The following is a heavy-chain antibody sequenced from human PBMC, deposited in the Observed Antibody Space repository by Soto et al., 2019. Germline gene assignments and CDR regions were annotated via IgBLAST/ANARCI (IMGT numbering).Heavy chain of an antibody. D-gene: IGHD6-19*01. J-gene: IGHJ4*02. V-gene: IGHV3-30*18. CDR1: GFTFSSYG. CDR3: AKDQQWLTYYFDY. Sequence: QVQLVESGGGVVQPGRSLRLSCAASGFTFSSYGMHWIRQAPGKGLEWVAVISYDGSNKYYADSVKGRFTISRDNSKNKLYLQMNSLRAEDTAVYYCAKDQQWLTYYFDYWGQGTLVTVSS. CDR2: ISYDGSNK.